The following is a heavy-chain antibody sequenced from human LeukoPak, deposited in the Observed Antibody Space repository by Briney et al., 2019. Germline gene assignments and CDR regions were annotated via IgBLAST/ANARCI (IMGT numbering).Heavy chain of an antibody. J-gene: IGHJ4*02. CDR1: KFTFSSYT. D-gene: IGHD5-18*01. Sequence: PGRSLRLSCAASKFTFSSYTMHWVRQAPGKGLDWVAVISYDGRNKYYGDSAKGRFTISRDNSKNTLYLQMNSLRPEDTAIYYCARESRDTAMATDYWGQGTLVTVSS. CDR2: ISYDGRNK. V-gene: IGHV3-30*04. CDR3: ARESRDTAMATDY.